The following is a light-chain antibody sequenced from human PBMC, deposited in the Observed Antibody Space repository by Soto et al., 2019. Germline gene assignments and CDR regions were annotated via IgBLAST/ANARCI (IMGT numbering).Light chain of an antibody. J-gene: IGLJ2*01. CDR1: SSDVGSYKF. CDR2: EGS. CDR3: CSYAGSSTLV. V-gene: IGLV2-23*01. Sequence: QSVLTQPASVSGSPGQSITISCTGTSSDVGSYKFVSWYQQHPVKAPKLMIYEGSKRPSGVSNRFSGSKSGNTASLTISGLQAEDEADYYCCSYAGSSTLVFVGGTKVTVL.